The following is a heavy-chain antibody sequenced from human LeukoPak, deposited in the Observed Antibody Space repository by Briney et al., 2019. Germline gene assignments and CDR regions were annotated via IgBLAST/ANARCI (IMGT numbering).Heavy chain of an antibody. D-gene: IGHD1-26*01. CDR3: ARENTGSYREFDY. J-gene: IGHJ4*02. CDR1: GGSISSYY. CDR2: IYSGGST. V-gene: IGHV4-4*07. Sequence: PSETLSLTCTVSGGSISSYYWSWIRQPAGKGLEWIGRIYSGGSTNYNPSLKSRVTMSIDSSNNQFSLKLSSVTAADTAVFYCARENTGSYREFDYWGQGTLVTVSS.